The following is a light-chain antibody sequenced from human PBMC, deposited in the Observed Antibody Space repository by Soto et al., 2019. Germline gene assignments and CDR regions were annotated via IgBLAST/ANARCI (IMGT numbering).Light chain of an antibody. CDR3: QQYNSWPLT. V-gene: IGKV3-15*01. CDR1: QYISSK. CDR2: GAS. Sequence: EIVMAQSTATLSGSPGESTTFSCRASQYISSKVAWYQQKPGQAPRLLIYGASIRATGVPDSFSGSGSGTEFTLSFSSLQSEHSAVYYCQQYNSWPLTFGGGTKVDIK. J-gene: IGKJ4*01.